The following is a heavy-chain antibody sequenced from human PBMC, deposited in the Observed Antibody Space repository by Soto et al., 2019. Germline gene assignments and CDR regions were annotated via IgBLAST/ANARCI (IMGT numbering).Heavy chain of an antibody. J-gene: IGHJ3*01. V-gene: IGHV3-23*01. Sequence: EVQLLESGGGLVRPGESLRLSCTTSGFTFNNYAMNWVRQAPGKGLEWVSFISGSGGSAYYADYVQGRFTISRDNSRNTLYLQMNSLRAEDTAIYSCVREGGGRYSPGSFDLWGRGTKVTVSS. CDR3: VREGGGRYSPGSFDL. CDR1: GFTFNNYA. CDR2: ISGSGGSA. D-gene: IGHD6-19*01.